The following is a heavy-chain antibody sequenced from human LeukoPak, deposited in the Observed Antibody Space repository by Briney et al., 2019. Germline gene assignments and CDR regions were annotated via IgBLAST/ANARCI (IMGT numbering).Heavy chain of an antibody. CDR3: ARDAGTGDSYYWYFDL. CDR2: IYSGGGT. V-gene: IGHV3-53*01. Sequence: GSLRLSCAASGFTVSSKYMSWVRQAPGKGLEWVSVIYSGGGTNYADSVKGRFTISRDNSKNTLYLQMNSLRVEDTAVYYCARDAGTGDSYYWYFDLWGRGTQVTVSS. J-gene: IGHJ2*01. D-gene: IGHD2-21*01. CDR1: GFTVSSKY.